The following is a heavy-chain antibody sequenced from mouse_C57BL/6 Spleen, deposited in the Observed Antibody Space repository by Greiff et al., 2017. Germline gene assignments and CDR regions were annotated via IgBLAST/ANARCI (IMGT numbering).Heavy chain of an antibody. CDR3: AREDSASYVAY. Sequence: VQLQQPGAELVRPGSSVKLSCKASGYTFTSYWMHWVKQRPIQGLEWIGNIDPSDSETHYNQKFKDKATLTVDKSSSTAYMQLSSLTSEDSAVYYCAREDSASYVAYWGQGTLVTVST. V-gene: IGHV1-52*01. CDR1: GYTFTSYW. CDR2: IDPSDSET. D-gene: IGHD3-2*02. J-gene: IGHJ3*01.